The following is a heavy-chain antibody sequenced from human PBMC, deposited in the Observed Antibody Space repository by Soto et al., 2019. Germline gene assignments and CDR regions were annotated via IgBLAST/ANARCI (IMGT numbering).Heavy chain of an antibody. CDR3: SRERESASEN. Sequence: QLQLQESGPGLVKPSETLSLTCTVSGGSISSSTYHWAWIRQPPGKGLEWIATIYYTGTTYYSPSLRCPVTISVDTSNNPVSLKLRSVTAADTAVYYCSRERESASENWGQGTLVTVSS. J-gene: IGHJ4*02. CDR1: GGSISSSTYH. CDR2: IYYTGTT. V-gene: IGHV4-39*02.